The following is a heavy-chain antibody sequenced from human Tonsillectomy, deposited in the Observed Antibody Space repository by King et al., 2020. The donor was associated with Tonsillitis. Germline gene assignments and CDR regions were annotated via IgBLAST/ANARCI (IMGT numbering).Heavy chain of an antibody. CDR2: IKCKTDGGTT. CDR1: GFTFSNAW. J-gene: IGHJ4*02. V-gene: IGHV3-15*01. D-gene: IGHD4-17*01. Sequence: VQLVESGGGLVKPGGSLRLSCAASGFTFSNAWMSWVRQAPGKGREWVGRIKCKTDGGTTDYTEPVKGRCTISRDDSKNTLYLQMNSLKTEDTAVYYCTTDRFHYGDVLDYWGQGTLVTVSS. CDR3: TTDRFHYGDVLDY.